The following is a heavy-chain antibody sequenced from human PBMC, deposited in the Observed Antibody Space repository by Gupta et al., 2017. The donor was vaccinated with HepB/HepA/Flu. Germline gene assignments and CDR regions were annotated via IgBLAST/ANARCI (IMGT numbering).Heavy chain of an antibody. D-gene: IGHD3-22*01. CDR2: IIPIFGTA. Sequence: GSSVKVSCKASGGTFSSYAISWVRQAPGQGLEWMGGIIPIFGTANYAQKFQGRVTITADESTSTAYMELSSLRSEDTAVYYCARALFYDSSGYYEIGYWGQGTLVTVSS. CDR3: ARALFYDSSGYYEIGY. CDR1: GGTFSSYA. J-gene: IGHJ4*02. V-gene: IGHV1-69*01.